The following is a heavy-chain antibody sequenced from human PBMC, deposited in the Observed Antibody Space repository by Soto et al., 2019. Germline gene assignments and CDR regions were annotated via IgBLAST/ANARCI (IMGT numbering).Heavy chain of an antibody. Sequence: SETLYLTCAVYGGSFSGYYWSWIRQPPGKGLEWIGEINHSGSTNYNPSLKSRVTISVDTSKNQFSLKLSSVTAAETAVYYCARGQNYGSGSYRYYFDYWGQGTLVTVSS. CDR2: INHSGST. V-gene: IGHV4-34*01. D-gene: IGHD3-10*01. J-gene: IGHJ4*02. CDR1: GGSFSGYY. CDR3: ARGQNYGSGSYRYYFDY.